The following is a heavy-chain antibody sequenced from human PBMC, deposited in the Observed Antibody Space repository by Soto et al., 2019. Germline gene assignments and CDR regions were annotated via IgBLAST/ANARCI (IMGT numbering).Heavy chain of an antibody. CDR1: GGSISSYY. D-gene: IGHD3-22*01. CDR3: ARGYYDSSGYYYYYGMDV. CDR2: IYTSGST. Sequence: SETLSLTCTVSGGSISSYYWSWIRQPAGKGLEWIGRIYTSGSTNYNPSLKSRVTMSVDTSKNQFSLKLSSVTAADTAVYYCARGYYDSSGYYYYYGMDVWGQGTTVTVSS. V-gene: IGHV4-4*07. J-gene: IGHJ6*02.